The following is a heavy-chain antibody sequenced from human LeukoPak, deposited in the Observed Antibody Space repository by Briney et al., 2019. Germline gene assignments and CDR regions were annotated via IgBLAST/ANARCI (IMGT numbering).Heavy chain of an antibody. CDR3: AREATGGSYDY. V-gene: IGHV3-66*02. Sequence: GGSLRLSCAASGFTVSSNYMSWVRQAPGKGLEWVSVICSGGSTYYADSVKGRFTISRDNSKNTLYLQMNSLRAEDTAVYYCAREATGGSYDYWGQGTLVTVSS. CDR2: ICSGGST. CDR1: GFTVSSNY. J-gene: IGHJ4*02. D-gene: IGHD3-16*01.